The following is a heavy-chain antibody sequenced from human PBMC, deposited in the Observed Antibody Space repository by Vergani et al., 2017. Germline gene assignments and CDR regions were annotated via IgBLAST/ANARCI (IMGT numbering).Heavy chain of an antibody. J-gene: IGHJ6*04. Sequence: QFQLVQSGHEVKKPGSSVKISCEASGGTFGRHAISWVRQTPGAGLEWMGGIIPMFGTTSSQQKFQGRVTISADASTRTVYMEVSSLRVEDTALYYCAREKDGPGSEPVYFYYGMDVWCEGTTVTVSS. CDR2: IIPMFGTT. CDR1: GGTFGRHA. D-gene: IGHD3-10*01. CDR3: AREKDGPGSEPVYFYYGMDV. V-gene: IGHV1-69*12.